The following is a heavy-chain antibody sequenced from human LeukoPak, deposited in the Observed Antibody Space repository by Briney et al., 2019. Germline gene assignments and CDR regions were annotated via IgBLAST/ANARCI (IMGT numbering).Heavy chain of an antibody. D-gene: IGHD6-6*01. J-gene: IGHJ4*02. CDR2: INHSGST. V-gene: IGHV4-34*01. Sequence: SETLSLTCAVYGGSFSGYYWSWIRQPPGKGLEWIGEINHSGSTNYNPSLKSRVTISVDTSKNQFSLKLSSVTAADTAVYYCARESSSSSDLDYWGQGTLVTVSS. CDR1: GGSFSGYY. CDR3: ARESSSSSDLDY.